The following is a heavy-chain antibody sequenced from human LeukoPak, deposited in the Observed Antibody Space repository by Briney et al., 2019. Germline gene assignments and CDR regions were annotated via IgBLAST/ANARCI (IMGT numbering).Heavy chain of an antibody. D-gene: IGHD3-22*01. CDR1: GGSFSGYY. V-gene: IGHV4-34*01. J-gene: IGHJ2*01. Sequence: PSETLSLTCADDGGSFSGYYWSWIRQPPGKGLEWIGEINHSGSTNYNPSLKSRVTISVDTSKNQFSLKLSSVTAADTAVYYCARGSSMIVRRYFDLWGRGTLVTVSS. CDR2: INHSGST. CDR3: ARGSSMIVRRYFDL.